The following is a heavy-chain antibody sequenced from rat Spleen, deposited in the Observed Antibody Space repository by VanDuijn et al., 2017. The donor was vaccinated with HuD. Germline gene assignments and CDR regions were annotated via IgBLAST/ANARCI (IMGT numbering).Heavy chain of an antibody. CDR3: TRGGNYALDA. CDR2: ISYEGSGT. D-gene: IGHD1-10*01. Sequence: EVKLVESGGGLVQPGRSLKLSCAASGFTFSDYYMAWVRQAPKKGLEWVASISYEGSGTYYGDSVKGRFTVSRDNAQNTLYLQMNSLRSEDTATYYCTRGGNYALDAWGQGASVTVSS. J-gene: IGHJ4*01. V-gene: IGHV5-22*01. CDR1: GFTFSDYY.